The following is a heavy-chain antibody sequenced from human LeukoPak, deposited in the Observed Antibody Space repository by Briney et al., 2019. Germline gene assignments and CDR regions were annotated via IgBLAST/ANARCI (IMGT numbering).Heavy chain of an antibody. J-gene: IGHJ4*02. Sequence: SETLSLTCAVYGGSFSGYYWSWIRQPPGKGLEWIGEINHSGSTNYNPSLKSRVTISVDTSKNQFSLKLSSVTAADTAVYYCARHQKLGGGYSDYWGQGTLVTVSS. CDR2: INHSGST. CDR1: GGSFSGYY. CDR3: ARHQKLGGGYSDY. V-gene: IGHV4-34*01. D-gene: IGHD3-22*01.